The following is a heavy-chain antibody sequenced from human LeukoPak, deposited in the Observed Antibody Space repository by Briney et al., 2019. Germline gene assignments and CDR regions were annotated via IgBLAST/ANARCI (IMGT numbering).Heavy chain of an antibody. V-gene: IGHV4-59*01. J-gene: IGHJ4*02. CDR2: IYYSGST. D-gene: IGHD5-18*01. CDR1: GXSISSYY. CDR3: ASVGSYGLLDY. Sequence: KTSETLSLTCTVSGXSISSYYWTWIRQPPGKGLEWIGYIYYSGSTNYNPSLRSRVTMSVDTSKNQFSLKVSSVTAADTAVYYCASVGSYGLLDYWGQGTLVTVSS.